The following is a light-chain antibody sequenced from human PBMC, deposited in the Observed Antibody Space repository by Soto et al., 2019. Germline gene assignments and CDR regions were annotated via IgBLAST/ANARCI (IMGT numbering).Light chain of an antibody. CDR2: AAS. V-gene: IGKV1-6*01. CDR1: QGIRKD. Sequence: AMQMTQCPSALSASLGDIGSITCRASQGIRKDLGWYQVKPGKAPKLLIFAASTLQSGVPSRFSGSASGTDFTLTISSLQPEDFATYYCLQDYNYPRTFGQGTKVE. J-gene: IGKJ1*01. CDR3: LQDYNYPRT.